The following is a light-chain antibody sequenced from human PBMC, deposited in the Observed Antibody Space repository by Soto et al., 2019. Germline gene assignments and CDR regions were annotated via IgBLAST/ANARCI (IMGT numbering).Light chain of an antibody. CDR2: GAS. Sequence: DIQMTQSPSSVSASVGDRVTVTCRASQDISSWLAWYQQKPGKAPKLLIYGASTLQSGVPSRFSGGGSGTEFPLTISSLQPEDFATYYCQQADTFPWTLGQGTKVAIK. V-gene: IGKV1D-12*01. J-gene: IGKJ1*01. CDR3: QQADTFPWT. CDR1: QDISSW.